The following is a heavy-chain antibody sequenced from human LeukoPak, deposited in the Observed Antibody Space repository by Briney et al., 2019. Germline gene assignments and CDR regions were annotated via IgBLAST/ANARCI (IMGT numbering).Heavy chain of an antibody. V-gene: IGHV4-4*07. J-gene: IGHJ4*02. Sequence: SQTLSLTCTVSGGSFSSYYWSWIRQPAGKGLEWIGHIYTSGTTNYNPSLKSRVTMSIDTSKNQFSLKLSSVTAADTAIYYCARDAKYYFGSRTYFFFEYWGQGTLLTVSS. CDR3: ARDAKYYFGSRTYFFFEY. CDR1: GGSFSSYY. D-gene: IGHD3-10*01. CDR2: IYTSGTT.